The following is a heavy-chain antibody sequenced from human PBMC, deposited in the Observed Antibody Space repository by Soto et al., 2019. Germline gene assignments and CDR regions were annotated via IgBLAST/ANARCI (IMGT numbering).Heavy chain of an antibody. D-gene: IGHD2-21*02. CDR3: VQSRCGGDCLQSYSSHSYYGLDV. Sequence: QITLKESGPTLVKPTQTLTLTCTFPGFSFSSIGEGVGWIRQPPGKALEWLALIYWDDDKRYSPSLKSRLTITKDTSKSQVVLTMTNMDPVHTATYYCVQSRCGGDCLQSYSSHSYYGLDVWGQGTTVTVSS. J-gene: IGHJ6*02. CDR1: GFSFSSIGEG. CDR2: IYWDDDK. V-gene: IGHV2-5*02.